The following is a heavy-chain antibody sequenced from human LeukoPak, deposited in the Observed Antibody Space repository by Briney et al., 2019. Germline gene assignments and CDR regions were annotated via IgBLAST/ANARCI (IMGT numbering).Heavy chain of an antibody. D-gene: IGHD6-13*01. CDR3: ARTYSSSWYFSY. CDR1: GGSISSYY. J-gene: IGHJ4*02. Sequence: SETLSLTCTVSGGSISSYYWSWIRQPPGKGLEWIGEIYHSGSTNYNPSLKSRVTISVDKSKNQFSLKLSSVTAADTAVYYCARTYSSSWYFSYWGQGTLVTVSS. V-gene: IGHV4-59*12. CDR2: IYHSGST.